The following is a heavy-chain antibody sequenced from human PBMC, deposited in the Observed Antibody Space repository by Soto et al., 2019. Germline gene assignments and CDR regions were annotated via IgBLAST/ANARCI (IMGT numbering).Heavy chain of an antibody. D-gene: IGHD6-6*01. J-gene: IGHJ4*02. Sequence: ASVKVSCKASGGTFSSYAISWVRQAPGQGLEWMGGIIPIFGTANYAQKFQGRVTITADESTSTAYMELSSLRSEDTAVYYCARSGGSSSVPTTTKLWPYFDYWGQGTLVTVSS. CDR1: GGTFSSYA. CDR3: ARSGGSSSVPTTTKLWPYFDY. CDR2: IIPIFGTA. V-gene: IGHV1-69*13.